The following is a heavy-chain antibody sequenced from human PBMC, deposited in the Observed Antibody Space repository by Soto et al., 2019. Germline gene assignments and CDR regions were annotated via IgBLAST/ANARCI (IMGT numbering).Heavy chain of an antibody. CDR3: AKDGKMRTKVWFPTGYGMDV. J-gene: IGHJ6*02. CDR1: GFTFNNYA. CDR2: ISNDGSDK. V-gene: IGHV3-30*18. D-gene: IGHD3-10*01. Sequence: GESLKISCVASGFTFNNYAFHWVRQTPGTGLEWVAVISNDGSDKYYADSVKGRFTISRDNSKNTLHLQMNNLRAEDTALYYCAKDGKMRTKVWFPTGYGMDVWGQGTTVTVSS.